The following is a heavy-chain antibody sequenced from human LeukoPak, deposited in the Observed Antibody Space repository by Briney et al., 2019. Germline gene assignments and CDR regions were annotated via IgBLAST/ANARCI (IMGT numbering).Heavy chain of an antibody. J-gene: IGHJ4*02. Sequence: PGGSLRLSCAASGFTFSSYSMNWVRQAPGKGLEWVSSISSSSSYIYYADSVKGRFTISRDNAKNSLYLQMNSLRAEDTAVYYCAKPLSGSYLYCFDYWGQGTLVTVSS. D-gene: IGHD1-26*01. CDR3: AKPLSGSYLYCFDY. CDR1: GFTFSSYS. CDR2: ISSSSSYI. V-gene: IGHV3-21*01.